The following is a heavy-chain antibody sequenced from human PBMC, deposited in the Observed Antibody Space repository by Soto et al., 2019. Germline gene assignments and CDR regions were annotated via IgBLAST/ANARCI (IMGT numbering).Heavy chain of an antibody. J-gene: IGHJ4*02. V-gene: IGHV2-5*02. CDR3: AHRPYGDYPIAY. Sequence: QITLKESGPTLVKPTQTLTLTCTFSGFSLNTSGVGVGWIRQPPGKALEWLALIYWDDDKRYSPSLKSRLTITADTSKNQVVPTMTNMDPVDTGTYYGAHRPYGDYPIAYWGQGTLVTVSS. CDR1: GFSLNTSGVG. CDR2: IYWDDDK. D-gene: IGHD4-17*01.